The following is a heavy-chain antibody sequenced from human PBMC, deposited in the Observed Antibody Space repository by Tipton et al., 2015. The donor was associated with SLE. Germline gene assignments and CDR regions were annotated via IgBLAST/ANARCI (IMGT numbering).Heavy chain of an antibody. CDR3: ATTYGDYGDY. Sequence: SLRLSCAASGFTFSSYSMNWVRQAPGKGLEWVSSISSSSSYIYYADSVKGRFTVSRDNAKNSLYLQMNNLRAEDTAVYYCATTYGDYGDYWGQGTLVTVSS. V-gene: IGHV3-21*01. CDR2: ISSSSSYI. CDR1: GFTFSSYS. J-gene: IGHJ4*02. D-gene: IGHD4-17*01.